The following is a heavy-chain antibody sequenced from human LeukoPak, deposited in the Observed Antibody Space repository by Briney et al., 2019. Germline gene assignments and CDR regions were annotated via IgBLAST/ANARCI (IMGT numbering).Heavy chain of an antibody. Sequence: GGSLRLSCAASGFTFSSYGMHWVRQAPGKGLEWVAFIRYDGSNEHYTDSVKGRFTISRDNSKNTLYLQMNSLRAEDTAVHYCAKDLGLSVGATPFDYWGQGTLVTVSS. J-gene: IGHJ4*02. V-gene: IGHV3-30*02. CDR3: AKDLGLSVGATPFDY. D-gene: IGHD1-26*01. CDR2: IRYDGSNE. CDR1: GFTFSSYG.